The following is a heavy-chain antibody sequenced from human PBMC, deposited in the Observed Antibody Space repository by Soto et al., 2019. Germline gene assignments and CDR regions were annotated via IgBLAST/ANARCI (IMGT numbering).Heavy chain of an antibody. CDR3: ARDIEDRGGDAFDI. J-gene: IGHJ3*02. D-gene: IGHD2-15*01. V-gene: IGHV1-69*01. CDR1: GGTFSSYA. CDR2: IIPIFGTA. Sequence: QVQLVQSGAEVKKPGSSVKVSCKASGGTFSSYAISWVRQAPGQGLEWMGGIIPIFGTANYAQKFQGRVTITADEYPSTAYMELSSLRSEDTAVYYCARDIEDRGGDAFDIWGQGTMVTVSS.